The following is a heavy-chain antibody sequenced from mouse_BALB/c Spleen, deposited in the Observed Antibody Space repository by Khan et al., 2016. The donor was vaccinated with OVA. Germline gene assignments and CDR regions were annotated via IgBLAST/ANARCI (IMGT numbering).Heavy chain of an antibody. J-gene: IGHJ2*01. CDR3: ARIKKIVATYFDD. CDR2: TNPTNGRT. CDR1: GYTFTSYW. D-gene: IGHD1-1*01. Sequence: VQLQQSGAELVKAGASVKMSCKASGYTFTSYWMHWVKQRLGQGLEWFAETNPTNGRTYYNEKFKSKATLTVDKSSSTAYMLLCGPTFEDSAVYYWARIKKIVATYFDDWGQGTTLTVSS. V-gene: IGHV1S81*02.